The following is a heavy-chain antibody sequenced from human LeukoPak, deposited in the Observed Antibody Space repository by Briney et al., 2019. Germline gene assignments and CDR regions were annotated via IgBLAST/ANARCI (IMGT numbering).Heavy chain of an antibody. J-gene: IGHJ4*02. CDR2: ISSSGSTI. CDR3: ARVVLTTGGWYHDYFDY. CDR1: GFTFSSYW. Sequence: PGGSLTLSCAASGFTFSSYWMSWLRQAPGKGLEWVSYISSSGSTIYYADSVKGRFTISRDNAKNSLYLRMNSLRAEDTAVYYCARVVLTTGGWYHDYFDYWGQGTLVTVPS. V-gene: IGHV3-11*01. D-gene: IGHD6-19*01.